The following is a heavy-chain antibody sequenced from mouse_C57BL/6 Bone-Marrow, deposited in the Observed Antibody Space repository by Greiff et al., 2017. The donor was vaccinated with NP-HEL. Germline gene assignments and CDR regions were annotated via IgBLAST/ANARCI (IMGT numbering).Heavy chain of an antibody. Sequence: EVKLMESGPGLVKPSQSLSLTCSVTGYSITSGYYWNWIRQFPGNKLEWMGYISYDGSNNYNPSLKNRISITRDTSKNQFFLKLTSVTTEDTATYYCAGGSVDYWGQGTTLTVSS. CDR2: ISYDGSN. CDR1: GYSITSGYY. D-gene: IGHD1-1*02. V-gene: IGHV3-6*01. CDR3: AGGSVDY. J-gene: IGHJ2*01.